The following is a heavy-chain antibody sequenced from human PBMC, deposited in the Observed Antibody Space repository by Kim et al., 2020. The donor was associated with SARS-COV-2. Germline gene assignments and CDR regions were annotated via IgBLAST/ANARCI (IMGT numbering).Heavy chain of an antibody. D-gene: IGHD1-26*01. Sequence: ASVKVSCKASGNMYSGYVMNWVRQAPGQGLEWMGWIDTKTGEPTYAQDFTGRLVFSLDTSVRTMYLQISRLNAEDTGVYYCAGMVGYYYGMDDWGQGTRVTDSS. CDR3: AGMVGYYYGMDD. CDR1: GNMYSGYV. J-gene: IGHJ6*02. V-gene: IGHV7-4-1*02. CDR2: IDTKTGEP.